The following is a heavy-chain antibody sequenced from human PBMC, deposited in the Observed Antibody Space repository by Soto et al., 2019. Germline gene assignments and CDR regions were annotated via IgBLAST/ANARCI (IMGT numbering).Heavy chain of an antibody. CDR1: GGTYSSYA. CDR3: ILGYSSSWKTFFDY. D-gene: IGHD3-10*01. CDR2: SIPVFDTT. Sequence: QVHVVQAGAEMKSLGSSVKVSCQASGGTYSSYAFNWVRQAPGQGLEWMGGSIPVFDTTNLAQKLQGRGALTSDESTTTAYMELSRLRSDDAAVYFCILGYSSSWKTFFDYWGQGTLVSVTS. V-gene: IGHV1-69*01. J-gene: IGHJ4*02.